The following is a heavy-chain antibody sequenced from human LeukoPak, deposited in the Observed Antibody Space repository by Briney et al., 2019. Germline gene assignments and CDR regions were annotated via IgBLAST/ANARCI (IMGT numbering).Heavy chain of an antibody. Sequence: SETLSLTCAVYGGSFSGYYWSWIRQPPGKGLEWIGEINHSGNTSYNPSLKSRVSISLDTSKNQFSLKLSSVTAADTAVYYCARHGAGRYYGSGNYDDYWGQGTLVTVSS. V-gene: IGHV4-34*01. D-gene: IGHD3-10*01. J-gene: IGHJ4*02. CDR3: ARHGAGRYYGSGNYDDY. CDR2: INHSGNT. CDR1: GGSFSGYY.